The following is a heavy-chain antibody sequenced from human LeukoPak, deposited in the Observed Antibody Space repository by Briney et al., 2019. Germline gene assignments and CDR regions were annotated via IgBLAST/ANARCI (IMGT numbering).Heavy chain of an antibody. J-gene: IGHJ4*02. CDR1: GGSLSGYY. Sequence: PSETLSLTCAVYGGSLSGYYWSWIRQPPGKGLEWIGEINHSGSTNYNPSLKSRVTISVDTSENQFSLKLSSVTAADTAVYYCARGPICSSTSCYHDYWGQGTLVTVSS. D-gene: IGHD2-2*01. V-gene: IGHV4-34*01. CDR3: ARGPICSSTSCYHDY. CDR2: INHSGST.